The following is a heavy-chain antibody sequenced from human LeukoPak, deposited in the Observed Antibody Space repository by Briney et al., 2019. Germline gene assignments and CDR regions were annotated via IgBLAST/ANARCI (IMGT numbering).Heavy chain of an antibody. CDR3: ARDKGVVVAATPGFHGY. CDR2: IIPIFGTA. V-gene: IGHV1-69*05. J-gene: IGHJ4*02. D-gene: IGHD2-15*01. Sequence: GASVKVSCKASGGTFSSYAISWVRQAPGQGLEWMGGIIPIFGTANYAQKFQGRVTMTTDTSTSTAYMELRSLRSDDTAVYYCARDKGVVVAATPGFHGYWGQGTLVTVSS. CDR1: GGTFSSYA.